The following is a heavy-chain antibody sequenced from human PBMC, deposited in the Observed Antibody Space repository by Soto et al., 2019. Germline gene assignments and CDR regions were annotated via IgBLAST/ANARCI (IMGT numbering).Heavy chain of an antibody. J-gene: IGHJ6*03. CDR2: IIPILGIA. D-gene: IGHD2-21*02. CDR3: AGGRVTGSFYYYYMDV. Sequence: EASVKVSCKASGGTFSSYTISWVRQAPGQGLEWMGRIIPILGIANYAQKFQGRVTITADKSTSTAYMELSSLRSEDTAVYYCAGGRVTGSFYYYYMDVWGKGTTVTVPS. CDR1: GGTFSSYT. V-gene: IGHV1-69*02.